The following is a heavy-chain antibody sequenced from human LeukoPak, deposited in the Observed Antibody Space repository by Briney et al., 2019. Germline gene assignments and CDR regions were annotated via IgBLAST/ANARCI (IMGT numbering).Heavy chain of an antibody. CDR1: GFTFSSYA. Sequence: GGSLRLSCAASGFTFSSYALAWVRHTPGKGLEWVSAVTGRGVGTHYADSVKGRFTISRDNSKNTIYLQMNSLRAEDTAMYFCGSDPNGDYVGALGYWGRGTLVTVSS. CDR3: GSDPNGDYVGALGY. CDR2: VTGRGVGT. D-gene: IGHD2-8*01. J-gene: IGHJ4*01. V-gene: IGHV3-23*01.